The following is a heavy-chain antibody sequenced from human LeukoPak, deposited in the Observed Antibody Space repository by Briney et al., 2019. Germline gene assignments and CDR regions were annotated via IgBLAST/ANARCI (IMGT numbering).Heavy chain of an antibody. V-gene: IGHV3-7*01. Sequence: GGSLRLSCAASGFTFSSYWMSWVRQAPGKGLEWVANIKQDGSEKYYVDSVKGRFTISRDNAKNSLYLQMNSLRAEDTAVYYCARSLTAIPGDAFDIWGQGTMVTVSS. D-gene: IGHD2-21*02. CDR2: IKQDGSEK. J-gene: IGHJ3*02. CDR3: ARSLTAIPGDAFDI. CDR1: GFTFSSYW.